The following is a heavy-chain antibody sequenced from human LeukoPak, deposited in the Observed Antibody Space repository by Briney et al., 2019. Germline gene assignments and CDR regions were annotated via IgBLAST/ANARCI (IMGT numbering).Heavy chain of an antibody. CDR3: ATRSSSGYYFFDY. J-gene: IGHJ4*02. V-gene: IGHV3-23*01. Sequence: GGSLRLSCAASGFTFSSYAMSWVRQAPGKGLEWVSAISGSGGSTYYADSVKGRFTISRDNSKNTLYLQMNSLRAEDTAVYYCATRSSSGYYFFDYWGQGTLVTVSS. D-gene: IGHD3-22*01. CDR1: GFTFSSYA. CDR2: ISGSGGST.